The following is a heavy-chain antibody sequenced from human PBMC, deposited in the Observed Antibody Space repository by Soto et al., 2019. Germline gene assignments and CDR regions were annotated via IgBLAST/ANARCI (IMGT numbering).Heavy chain of an antibody. CDR2: ISGSGATT. D-gene: IGHD3-10*01. CDR3: AKDMGF. CDR1: GFTFSRYA. V-gene: IGHV3-23*01. J-gene: IGHJ4*02. Sequence: EVQVLESGGGMVQPGGSLRLSCAASGFTFSRYAMSWVRRAPGKGLEWVSSISGSGATTYYADSVKGRFTISRDNPKNTLYLQMNSLRAEDTAVYYCAKDMGFWGQGTLVTVSS.